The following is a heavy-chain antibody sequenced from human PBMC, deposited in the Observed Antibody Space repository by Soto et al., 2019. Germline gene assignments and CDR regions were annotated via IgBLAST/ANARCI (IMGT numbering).Heavy chain of an antibody. J-gene: IGHJ4*02. D-gene: IGHD3-3*01. V-gene: IGHV4-34*01. Sequence: TLSLTCAVYGGSFSGYYWSWIRQPPGKGLEWIGEINHSGSTNYNPSLKSRVTISVDTSKNQFSLKLSSVTAADTAVYYCARRWSGYSPFGYWGQGTLVTVSS. CDR1: GGSFSGYY. CDR2: INHSGST. CDR3: ARRWSGYSPFGY.